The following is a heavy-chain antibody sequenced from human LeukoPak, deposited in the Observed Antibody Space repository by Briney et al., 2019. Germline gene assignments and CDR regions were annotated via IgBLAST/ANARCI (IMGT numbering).Heavy chain of an antibody. CDR2: IKEDGSEK. CDR3: AKDYCTGGTCYYFDS. Sequence: GGSLRLSCAASGFTFSSYWMTWVRQAPGKGLEWVANIKEDGSEKYYVDSVKGRFSISRDTSQNTVSLQINSLRVEDTALYFCAKDYCTGGTCYYFDSWGQGTLVTV. CDR1: GFTFSSYW. J-gene: IGHJ4*02. D-gene: IGHD2-8*02. V-gene: IGHV3-7*01.